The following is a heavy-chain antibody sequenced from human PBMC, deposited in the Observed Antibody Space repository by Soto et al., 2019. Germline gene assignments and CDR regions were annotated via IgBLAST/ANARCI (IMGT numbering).Heavy chain of an antibody. J-gene: IGHJ6*02. CDR3: ARDFWSGYLTYYYYYGMDV. V-gene: IGHV3-30-3*01. CDR1: GFTFSSYA. D-gene: IGHD3-3*01. CDR2: ISYDGSNK. Sequence: GGSLRLSCAASGFTFSSYAMHWVRQAPGKGLEWVAVISYDGSNKYYADSVKGRFTISRDNSKNTLYLQMNSLRAEDTAVYYCARDFWSGYLTYYYYYGMDVWGQGTTVTVSS.